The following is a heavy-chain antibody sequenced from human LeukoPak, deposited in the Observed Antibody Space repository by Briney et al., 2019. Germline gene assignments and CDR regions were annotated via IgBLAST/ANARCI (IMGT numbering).Heavy chain of an antibody. J-gene: IGHJ4*02. D-gene: IGHD3-3*01. Sequence: SETLSLTCTVSGGSISSYYWSWIRQTPGKGLEWIGYIYYSGSTNYNPSLKSRVTISVDTSKNQFSLKLSSVTAADTAVYYCARGIAYYDFWSGYYPKRFDYWGQGTLVTVSS. CDR1: GGSISSYY. CDR3: ARGIAYYDFWSGYYPKRFDY. V-gene: IGHV4-59*01. CDR2: IYYSGST.